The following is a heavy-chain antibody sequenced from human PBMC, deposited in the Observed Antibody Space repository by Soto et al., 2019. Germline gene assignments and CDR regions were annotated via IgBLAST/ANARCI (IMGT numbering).Heavy chain of an antibody. CDR3: ARVRQLVGYFYYYMDV. J-gene: IGHJ6*03. V-gene: IGHV1-18*01. CDR2: IGAYNGNT. Sequence: QVQLLQSGAEVKKPGASVKVSCKASGFTFTNYGITWVRQAPGQGLEWMGGIGAYNGNTHYTQRLQGRVTMTTDTSTSTVYMELRGLRSDDTAVYYFARVRQLVGYFYYYMDVWGKGTTVTVSS. D-gene: IGHD6-6*01. CDR1: GFTFTNYG.